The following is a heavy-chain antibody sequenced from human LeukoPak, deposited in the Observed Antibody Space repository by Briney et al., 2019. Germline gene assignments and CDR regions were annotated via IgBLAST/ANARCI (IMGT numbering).Heavy chain of an antibody. CDR2: IYYSGST. J-gene: IGHJ4*02. D-gene: IGHD3-16*01. CDR1: GGSISSGGYY. CDR3: ARATTRYVLDY. Sequence: SETLSLTCTVSGGSISSGGYYWSWVRQHPGKGLEWIGYIYYSGSTYYNPSLKSRVTISVDTSKNQFSLKLSSVTAADTAVYYCARATTRYVLDYWGQGTLVTVSS. V-gene: IGHV4-31*03.